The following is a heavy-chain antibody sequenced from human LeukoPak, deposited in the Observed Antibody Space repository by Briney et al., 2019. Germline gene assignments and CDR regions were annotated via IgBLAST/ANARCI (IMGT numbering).Heavy chain of an antibody. CDR3: ARTRYSSGWYWGDYFDY. CDR1: GVSISSGGYS. J-gene: IGHJ4*02. Sequence: PSETLSLTCAVSGVSISSGGYSWSWIRQPPGKGLEWIGYIYHSGSTNYNPSLKSRVTISVDTPKNQFSLKLSSVTAADTAVYYCARTRYSSGWYWGDYFDYWGQGTLVTVSS. D-gene: IGHD6-19*01. CDR2: IYHSGST. V-gene: IGHV4-30-2*02.